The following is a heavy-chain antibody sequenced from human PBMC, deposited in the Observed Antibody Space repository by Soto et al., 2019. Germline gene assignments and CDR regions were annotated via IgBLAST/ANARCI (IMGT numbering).Heavy chain of an antibody. CDR1: GCTFSSCG. CDR2: KWYDESNK. D-gene: IGHD3-10*01. CDR3: ARDRGGHVLLWFGELSDVFDI. J-gene: IGHJ3*02. Sequence: RLSCAASGCTFSSCGMHWFCQAPGKRQKWVAVKWYDESNKYYADSVKDRFTITRDNSKNKLYLQMKRLRAHKTPLYYCARDRGGHVLLWFGELSDVFDIWGQGTMVSVTS. V-gene: IGHV3-33*01.